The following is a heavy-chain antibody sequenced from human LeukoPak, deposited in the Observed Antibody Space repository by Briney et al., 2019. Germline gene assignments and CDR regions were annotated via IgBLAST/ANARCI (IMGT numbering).Heavy chain of an antibody. CDR2: INPIFGTA. CDR3: ARDLKAVAGTEYYYMDV. V-gene: IGHV1-69*13. J-gene: IGHJ6*03. CDR1: GCTFSSYA. D-gene: IGHD6-19*01. Sequence: SVKVSCKASGCTFSSYAISWVRQAPGQGLEWMGGINPIFGTANYAQKFQGRVTITADESTSTAYMELSSLRSEDTAVYYCARDLKAVAGTEYYYMDVWGKGTTVTISS.